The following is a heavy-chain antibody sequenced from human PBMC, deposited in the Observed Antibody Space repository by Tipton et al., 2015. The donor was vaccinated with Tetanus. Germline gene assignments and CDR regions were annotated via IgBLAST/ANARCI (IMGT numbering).Heavy chain of an antibody. CDR3: ARRLGPYTGDQIWHFDL. D-gene: IGHD7-27*01. CDR2: IYPGDSDT. Sequence: VQLVQSGAEVKKSGESLKISCSGSGYKFGIYWIAWMRQMPGKGLEWMGIIYPGDSDTTYSPSFQGQVTISADRSISTAYLQWSSLKASDTAVFFCARRLGPYTGDQIWHFDLWGRGTLVTVSS. CDR1: GYKFGIYW. J-gene: IGHJ2*01. V-gene: IGHV5-51*01.